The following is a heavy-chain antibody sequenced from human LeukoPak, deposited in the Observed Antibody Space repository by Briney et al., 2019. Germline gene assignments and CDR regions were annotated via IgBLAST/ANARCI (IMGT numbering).Heavy chain of an antibody. J-gene: IGHJ5*02. CDR1: GDSVSSNSAA. D-gene: IGHD5-12*01. CDR3: ARSPRGYSGYAGNWFDP. V-gene: IGHV6-1*01. Sequence: SPTLSLTCAISGDSVSSNSAAWNWIRQSPSRGLEWLGRTYYRSKWYNDYAVSMKSRITINPDTSKNQFSLQLNSVTPEDTAVYYCARSPRGYSGYAGNWFDPWGQGTLVTVSS. CDR2: TYYRSKWYN.